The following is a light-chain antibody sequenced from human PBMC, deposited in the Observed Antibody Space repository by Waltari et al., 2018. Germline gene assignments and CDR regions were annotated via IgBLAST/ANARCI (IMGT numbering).Light chain of an antibody. Sequence: EIVMTQSPAPLSVSPGERATLSCRASQSVSSNLAWYQQKPGQAPRLLIYGASTRATGIPARFSGSGSGTEFTLTISSLQSEDFAVYYCQQYNNWPPILTFGQGTKVEIK. CDR2: GAS. J-gene: IGKJ1*01. CDR3: QQYNNWPPILT. V-gene: IGKV3-15*01. CDR1: QSVSSN.